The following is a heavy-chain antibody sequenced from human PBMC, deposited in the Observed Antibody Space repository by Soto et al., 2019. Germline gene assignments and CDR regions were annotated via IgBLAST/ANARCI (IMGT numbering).Heavy chain of an antibody. D-gene: IGHD6-25*01. CDR3: AREIAAAWMDV. V-gene: IGHV1-2*02. CDR1: GYTFTGYY. J-gene: IGHJ6*04. Sequence: GASVKVSCKASGYTFTGYYMHWVRQAPGQGLERMRWNNPKDGGTTYEQKFQGRVTMTRDTYIRTAYMELRRLRSDDTAVYYCAREIAAAWMDVWGKGTRVTVSS. CDR2: NNPKDGGT.